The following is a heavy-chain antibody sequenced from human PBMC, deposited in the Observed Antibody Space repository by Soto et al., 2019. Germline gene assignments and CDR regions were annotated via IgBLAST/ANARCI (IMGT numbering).Heavy chain of an antibody. CDR2: ISGAGGNT. CDR3: AKDPVPQLLPSWWFDP. Sequence: VQLLESGGGLVQPVGSLRLSCAASGFAFGAYAMTWVRQAPGKGLEWVSVISGAGGNTYYADSVKGRFTVSRDNSKKMLYLEMNSLRVEDTAIYYCAKDPVPQLLPSWWFDPWGQGTRVTVSS. D-gene: IGHD2-2*01. V-gene: IGHV3-23*01. J-gene: IGHJ5*02. CDR1: GFAFGAYA.